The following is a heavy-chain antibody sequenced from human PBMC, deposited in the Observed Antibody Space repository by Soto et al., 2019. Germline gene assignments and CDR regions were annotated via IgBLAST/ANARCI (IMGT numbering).Heavy chain of an antibody. CDR1: GFTFSSYA. J-gene: IGHJ4*02. CDR3: AKDLIAVAGTGTGY. D-gene: IGHD6-19*01. V-gene: IGHV3-23*01. Sequence: EVQLLESGGGLVQPGGSLRLSCAASGFTFSSYAMRWVRQAPGKGLEWVSAISGSGGSTYYADSVKGRFTISGDNSKNTLYLQMNSLRAEDTAVYYCAKDLIAVAGTGTGYWGQGTLVTVSS. CDR2: ISGSGGST.